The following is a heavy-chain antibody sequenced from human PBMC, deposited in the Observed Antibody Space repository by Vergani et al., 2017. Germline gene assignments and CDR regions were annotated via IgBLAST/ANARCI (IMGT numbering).Heavy chain of an antibody. Sequence: EVQLLESGGGLVQPGRSLRLSCAASGFTFDDYAMHWVRQAPGKGLEWVSGISWNSGSIGYADSVKGRFTISRDNAKNSLYLQMNSLRAEDTALYYCAKVRAPYCSGGSCPYYFDYWGQGTLVTVSS. CDR2: ISWNSGSI. J-gene: IGHJ4*02. D-gene: IGHD2-15*01. CDR3: AKVRAPYCSGGSCPYYFDY. CDR1: GFTFDDYA. V-gene: IGHV3-9*01.